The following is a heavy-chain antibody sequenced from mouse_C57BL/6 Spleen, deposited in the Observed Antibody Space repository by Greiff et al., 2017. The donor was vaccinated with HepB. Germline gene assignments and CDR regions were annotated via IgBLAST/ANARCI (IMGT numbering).Heavy chain of an antibody. Sequence: DVQLQESGGGLVKPGGSLKLSCAASGFTFSSSTMSWVRQTPEKRLEWVATISGGGGNTYYPDSVKGRFTISRDNAKNTLYLQMSSLRSEDTALYYCASPYYYGSSYYWYFDVWGTGTTVTVSS. J-gene: IGHJ1*03. CDR2: ISGGGGNT. V-gene: IGHV5-9*01. CDR1: GFTFSSST. CDR3: ASPYYYGSSYYWYFDV. D-gene: IGHD1-1*01.